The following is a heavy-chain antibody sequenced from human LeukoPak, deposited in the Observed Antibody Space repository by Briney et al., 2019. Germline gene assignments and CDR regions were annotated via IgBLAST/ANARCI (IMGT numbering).Heavy chain of an antibody. CDR3: ARGRAANYDNLTGNYDY. J-gene: IGHJ4*02. CDR2: INHSGST. V-gene: IGHV4-34*01. D-gene: IGHD3-9*01. Sequence: SETLSLTCAVYGGSFSGYYWSWIRQPPGKGLEWMGEINHSGSTNYNPSLKSRVTISVDTSKNQFSLKLSSVTAADTAVYYCARGRAANYDNLTGNYDYWGQGTLVTVSS. CDR1: GGSFSGYY.